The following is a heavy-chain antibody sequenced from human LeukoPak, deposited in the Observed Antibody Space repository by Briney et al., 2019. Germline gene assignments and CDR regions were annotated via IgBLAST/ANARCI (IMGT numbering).Heavy chain of an antibody. J-gene: IGHJ3*02. Sequence: GGSLRLSCTASGFTFSTFAMGWVRQAPGQGLQWVSGISGSGDTTYYADSVKGRFAISRDNSQNTLYLQMNRLRDEDTAVYHCAKDFLGTVPDVFDIWGQGTMVTVSS. CDR3: AKDFLGTVPDVFDI. V-gene: IGHV3-23*01. CDR1: GFTFSTFA. CDR2: ISGSGDTT. D-gene: IGHD7-27*01.